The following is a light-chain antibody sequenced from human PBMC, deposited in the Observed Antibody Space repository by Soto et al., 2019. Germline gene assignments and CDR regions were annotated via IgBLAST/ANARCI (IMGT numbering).Light chain of an antibody. V-gene: IGKV3-15*01. J-gene: IGKJ4*01. Sequence: EIVMTQSPATLSVSPGERATLSCRASQSISSNLAWYQQKPGQAPRLLMFRTSSRATGFPARFSGSGSGTEFNLAISSLQYEDFGVSYCQKYNNWPRATFGGGTKVEIK. CDR2: RTS. CDR1: QSISSN. CDR3: QKYNNWPRAT.